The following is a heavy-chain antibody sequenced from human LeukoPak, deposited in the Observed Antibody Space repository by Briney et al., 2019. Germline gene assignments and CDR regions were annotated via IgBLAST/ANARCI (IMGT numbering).Heavy chain of an antibody. V-gene: IGHV3-30*04. CDR3: ARDGYQSSGTYCDH. CDR1: GFTFNTYA. J-gene: IGHJ5*02. CDR2: ISHDGRNK. D-gene: IGHD3-10*01. Sequence: GGSLRLSCAASGFTFNTYAMHWVRQAPGKGLERVAVISHDGRNKYYADSVKGRFTISRDNSKNKLYLQMNSLRPEDTALYYCARDGYQSSGTYCDHWGQGTLVTVSS.